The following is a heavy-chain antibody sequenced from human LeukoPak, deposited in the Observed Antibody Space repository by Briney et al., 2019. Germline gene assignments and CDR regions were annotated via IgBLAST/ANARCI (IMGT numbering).Heavy chain of an antibody. CDR2: IYYSGSA. D-gene: IGHD4-17*01. J-gene: IGHJ3*02. CDR3: ARGTVTTSMKAFDI. Sequence: SETLSLTCTVSGGSISGYYWSWIRQPPGEGLEWIGYIYYSGSANYNPSLRSRVIILVDTSKNQFSLKLSSVTAADTAVYYCARGTVTTSMKAFDIRGRGTMVTVPS. CDR1: GGSISGYY. V-gene: IGHV4-59*08.